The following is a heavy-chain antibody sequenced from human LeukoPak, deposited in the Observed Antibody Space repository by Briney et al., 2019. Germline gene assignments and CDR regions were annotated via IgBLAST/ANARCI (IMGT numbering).Heavy chain of an antibody. CDR1: GVSFNGYY. Sequence: SETLSLTCAVYGVSFNGYYWTWLRQPPGKGLEWIEEINHSGSTNYNPSPRSRVSISVDTSKNQFSLNLSSVTAADTAVYYCARGNLFDYVWGSYRASLGYWGQGTLVTVSS. CDR2: INHSGST. J-gene: IGHJ4*02. CDR3: ARGNLFDYVWGSYRASLGY. V-gene: IGHV4-34*01. D-gene: IGHD3-16*02.